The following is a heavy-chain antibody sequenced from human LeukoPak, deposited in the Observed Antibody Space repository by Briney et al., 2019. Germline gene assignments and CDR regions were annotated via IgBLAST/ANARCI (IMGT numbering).Heavy chain of an antibody. CDR2: ISSSSSTI. D-gene: IGHD6-19*01. Sequence: GGSLRLSCAASGFTFSSYSMNWVRQAPGKGLEWVSYISSSSSTIYYADSVKGRFTISRDNAKNSLYLQMNSLRAEDTAVYYCATSSGWPFNWFDPWGQGTLVTVSS. V-gene: IGHV3-48*04. J-gene: IGHJ5*02. CDR1: GFTFSSYS. CDR3: ATSSGWPFNWFDP.